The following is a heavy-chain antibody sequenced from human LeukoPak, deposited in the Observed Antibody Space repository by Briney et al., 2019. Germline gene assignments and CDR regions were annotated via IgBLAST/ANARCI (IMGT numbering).Heavy chain of an antibody. CDR2: IIPIFGTA. D-gene: IGHD3-9*01. CDR1: GGTFSSYA. Sequence: GASEKVSCKASGGTFSSYAISWVRQAPGQGLEWMGGIIPIFGTANYAQKFQGRVTITADKSTSTVYMELSSLRSEDTAVYYCAFGGYDILTGYLDAFDIWGQGTMVTVSS. V-gene: IGHV1-69*06. J-gene: IGHJ3*02. CDR3: AFGGYDILTGYLDAFDI.